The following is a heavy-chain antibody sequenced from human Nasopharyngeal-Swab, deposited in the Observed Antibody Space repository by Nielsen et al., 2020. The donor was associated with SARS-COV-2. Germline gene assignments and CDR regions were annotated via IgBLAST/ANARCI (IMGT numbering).Heavy chain of an antibody. V-gene: IGHV3-74*01. CDR2: INSDGSST. J-gene: IGHJ6*02. D-gene: IGHD6-19*01. Sequence: GESLKISCAASGFTFSSYWMHWVRQAPGKGLVWVSRINSDGSSTSYADSVKGRFTISRDNSKNTLYLQMNSLRAEDTAVYYCARVGQWLGYYYYGMDVWGQGTTVTVSS. CDR1: GFTFSSYW. CDR3: ARVGQWLGYYYYGMDV.